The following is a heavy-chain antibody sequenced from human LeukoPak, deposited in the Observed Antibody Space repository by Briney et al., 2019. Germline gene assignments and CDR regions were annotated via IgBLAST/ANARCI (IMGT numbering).Heavy chain of an antibody. CDR1: GFTFSNYA. CDR2: ISSSGSTI. CDR3: ARPWEYCSSTSCYDYYYGMDV. Sequence: PGGSLRLSCAASGFTFSNYAMSWVRQAPGKGLEWVSYISSSGSTIYYADSVKGRFTISRDNAKNSLYLQMNSLRAEDTAVYYCARPWEYCSSTSCYDYYYGMDVWGQGTTVTVSS. D-gene: IGHD2-2*01. V-gene: IGHV3-11*01. J-gene: IGHJ6*02.